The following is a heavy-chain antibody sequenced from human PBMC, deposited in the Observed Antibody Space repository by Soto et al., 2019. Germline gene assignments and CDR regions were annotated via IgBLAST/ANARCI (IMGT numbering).Heavy chain of an antibody. Sequence: EVQLLESGGGLVQPGGSLRLSCAASGFTFSSYAMSWVRQGPGKGLEWVSAITDSGGSTYYADSVKGRFTISRDNSKSTLFLQMNSLRAEDTAVYYCAKGDTTAAGTVDYWGQGTLATVSS. CDR2: ITDSGGST. D-gene: IGHD6-13*01. CDR1: GFTFSSYA. CDR3: AKGDTTAAGTVDY. J-gene: IGHJ4*02. V-gene: IGHV3-23*01.